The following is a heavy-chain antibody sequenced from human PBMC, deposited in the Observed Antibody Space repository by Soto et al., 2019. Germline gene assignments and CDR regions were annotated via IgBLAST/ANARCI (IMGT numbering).Heavy chain of an antibody. Sequence: QVQLVQSGAEVKKPGSSVKVSCKASGGTFTNFAISWVRQAPGQGLEWMGGIIPVFGKAKYAQRFQGRVKFTADESTSTAYMEVNSLTPDDTAVYYCARGSPTTVTTWFDPWGQGTLVTVSS. CDR1: GGTFTNFA. CDR3: ARGSPTTVTTWFDP. CDR2: IIPVFGKA. J-gene: IGHJ5*02. D-gene: IGHD4-17*01. V-gene: IGHV1-69*01.